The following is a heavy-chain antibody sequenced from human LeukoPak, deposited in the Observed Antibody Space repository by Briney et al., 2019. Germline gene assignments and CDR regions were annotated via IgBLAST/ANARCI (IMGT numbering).Heavy chain of an antibody. Sequence: ASVKVSCKASGYTFTSYYIHWMRQAPGQGLEWMGWINPKSGDTNYAQNFQDWVTMTRVTSISTAYMELSRLRSDDTAVYYCARDGGVGVPFDFWGQGTLVTVSS. D-gene: IGHD3-16*01. V-gene: IGHV1-2*04. J-gene: IGHJ4*02. CDR3: ARDGGVGVPFDF. CDR2: INPKSGDT. CDR1: GYTFTSYY.